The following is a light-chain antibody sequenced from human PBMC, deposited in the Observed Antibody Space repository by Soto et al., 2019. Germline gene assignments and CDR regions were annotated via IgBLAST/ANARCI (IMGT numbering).Light chain of an antibody. V-gene: IGLV2-14*01. CDR1: SSDVGAYNY. CDR2: EVS. Sequence: QSVLTQPASVSGSPGQSITISCTGTSSDVGAYNYVSWYQQHPGKAPKLMIYEVSNRPSGVSNRFSGSKSGNTASLTISGLQAEDEADYYCSSYITRSTVYVFGTGTKVT. CDR3: SSYITRSTVYV. J-gene: IGLJ1*01.